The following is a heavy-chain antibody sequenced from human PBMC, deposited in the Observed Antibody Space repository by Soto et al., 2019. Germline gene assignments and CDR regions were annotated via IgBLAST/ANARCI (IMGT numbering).Heavy chain of an antibody. J-gene: IGHJ6*02. D-gene: IGHD4-17*01. V-gene: IGHV1-69*13. CDR3: ARDFGLGDYVSSYGMDV. Sequence: ALVKVSCKASGGTFSSYAISWVRQAPGQGLEWMGGIIPIFGTANYAQKFQGRVTITADESTSTAYMELSSLRSEDTAVYYCARDFGLGDYVSSYGMDVWGQGTTVTVSS. CDR1: GGTFSSYA. CDR2: IIPIFGTA.